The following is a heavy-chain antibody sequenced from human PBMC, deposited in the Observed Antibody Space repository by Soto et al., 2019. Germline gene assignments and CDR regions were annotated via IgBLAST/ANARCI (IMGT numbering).Heavy chain of an antibody. Sequence: GGSLRLSCAASGFTFSSYGMHWVRQAPGKGLEWVAVISYDGSNKYYADSVKGRFTISRDNSKNTLYLQMNSLRAEDTAVYYCAKSRSSGWYDEWASFDYWGQGTLVTVSS. CDR3: AKSRSSGWYDEWASFDY. CDR1: GFTFSSYG. V-gene: IGHV3-30*18. J-gene: IGHJ4*02. CDR2: ISYDGSNK. D-gene: IGHD6-19*01.